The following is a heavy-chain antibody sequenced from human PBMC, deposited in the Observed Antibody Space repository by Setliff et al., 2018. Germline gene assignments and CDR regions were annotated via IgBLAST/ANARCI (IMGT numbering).Heavy chain of an antibody. Sequence: PSETLSLTCTVSGGSISTYYWSWIRQTPVKGLEWIGYVYYSGTTNYNPLFKSRVTISVDRPKNQFSLKLSSVTAADTGVYYCARDSALHSYHYDSSGYLDYWGQGARVTSPQ. V-gene: IGHV4-59*01. J-gene: IGHJ4*02. CDR3: ARDSALHSYHYDSSGYLDY. CDR2: VYYSGTT. D-gene: IGHD3-22*01. CDR1: GGSISTYY.